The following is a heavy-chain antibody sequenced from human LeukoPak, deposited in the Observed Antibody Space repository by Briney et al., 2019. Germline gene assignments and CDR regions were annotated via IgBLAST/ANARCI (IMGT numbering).Heavy chain of an antibody. D-gene: IGHD6-19*01. CDR2: IRRKAYGRTT. Sequence: PGGSLRLPCTASGFTFGDYAMSWVRQAPGKGLEWVGFIRRKAYGRTTEYAASVKDRFTISRDDSKSIANLKINSLKTKNTAVYYCTREGQQSSGWYWFPDYWGQGTLVTVSS. V-gene: IGHV3-49*04. CDR3: TREGQQSSGWYWFPDY. J-gene: IGHJ4*02. CDR1: GFTFGDYA.